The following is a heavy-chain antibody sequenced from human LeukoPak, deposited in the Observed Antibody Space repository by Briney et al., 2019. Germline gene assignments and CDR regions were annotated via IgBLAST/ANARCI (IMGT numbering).Heavy chain of an antibody. CDR2: INPNSGGT. V-gene: IGHV1-2*02. CDR3: ARDRPRLLGQDRFDY. D-gene: IGHD2-15*01. J-gene: IGHJ4*02. Sequence: GASVKVSCKASGYTFTGYYKHWVRQAPGQGLEWMGWINPNSGGTNYAQKFQGRVTMTRDTSISTAYMELSRLRSDDTAVYYCARDRPRLLGQDRFDYWGQGTLVTVSS. CDR1: GYTFTGYY.